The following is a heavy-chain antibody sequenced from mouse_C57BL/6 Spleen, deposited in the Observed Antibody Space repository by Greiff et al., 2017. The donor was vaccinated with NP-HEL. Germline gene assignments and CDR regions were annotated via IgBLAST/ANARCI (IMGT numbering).Heavy chain of an antibody. D-gene: IGHD2-1*01. Sequence: QVQLKESGPGLVAPSQSLSITCTVSGFSFTSYAISWVRQPPGKGLEWLGLIWTGGGTNYNSALKSRLSISKDNSKSQVFLKMNSLQTDDTARYYCARNSLYGNYFDYWGQGTTLTVSS. V-gene: IGHV2-9-1*01. CDR1: GFSFTSYA. CDR2: IWTGGGT. J-gene: IGHJ2*01. CDR3: ARNSLYGNYFDY.